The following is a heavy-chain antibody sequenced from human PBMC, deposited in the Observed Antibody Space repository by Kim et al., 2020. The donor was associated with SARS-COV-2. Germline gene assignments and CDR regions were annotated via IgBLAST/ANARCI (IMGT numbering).Heavy chain of an antibody. J-gene: IGHJ4*01. CDR3: ARDVYSGYSYAYYFDQ. D-gene: IGHD5-12*01. CDR2: IIPLIETT. CDR1: GDTFDTYS. Sequence: SVKVSCKASGDTFDTYSFSWLRQAPGQGFEWMGRIIPLIETTNYSQKFQGKVTITADKSTTTAYMELDSLKYEDTAVYYCARDVYSGYSYAYYFDQWGQGTLITVSS. V-gene: IGHV1-69*08.